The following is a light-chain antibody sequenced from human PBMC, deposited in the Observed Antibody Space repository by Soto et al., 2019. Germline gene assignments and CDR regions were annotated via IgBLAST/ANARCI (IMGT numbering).Light chain of an antibody. CDR1: QSLSSN. CDR2: GAA. CDR3: QQYNNWPLT. V-gene: IGKV3-15*01. J-gene: IGKJ4*01. Sequence: EIVVTQSPATLSESPGDRATLSCRASQSLSSNLAWYQQKPGQAPRLLIYGAATRATGIPARFSGSGSGTEYTLTISGLQSEDIAVYYCQQYNNWPLTFGGGTKVEIK.